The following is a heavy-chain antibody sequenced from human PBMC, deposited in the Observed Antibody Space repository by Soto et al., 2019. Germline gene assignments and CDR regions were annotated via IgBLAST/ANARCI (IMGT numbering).Heavy chain of an antibody. D-gene: IGHD6-19*01. CDR1: GGTFSSYA. J-gene: IGHJ4*02. CDR2: IIPIFGTA. CDR3: ARVSREAGTPDQYYFDY. V-gene: IGHV1-69*12. Sequence: QVQLVQSGAEVKKPGSSVKVSCKASGGTFSSYAISWVRQAPGQGLEWMGGIIPIFGTANYAQKFQGRVTITADEATSTAYLELSSLRSEDTAVYYCARVSREAGTPDQYYFDYWGQGTLVTVSS.